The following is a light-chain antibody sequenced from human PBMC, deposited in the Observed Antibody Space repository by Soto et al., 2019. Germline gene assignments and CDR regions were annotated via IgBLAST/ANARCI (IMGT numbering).Light chain of an antibody. V-gene: IGKV1-5*03. J-gene: IGKJ4*01. CDR1: QSISSW. Sequence: DIQMTQSPSTLSASVGDRVTITCRASQSISSWLAWYQQKPGKAPNLLIYKTSSLESGVPSRFSGSGSGTEFTLTVNSLQPDDFAFYYSQQYDSYPLTFGGGTKVQIK. CDR3: QQYDSYPLT. CDR2: KTS.